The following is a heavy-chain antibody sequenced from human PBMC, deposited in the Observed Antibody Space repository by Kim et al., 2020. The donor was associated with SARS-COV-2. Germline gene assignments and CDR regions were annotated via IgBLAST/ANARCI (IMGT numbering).Heavy chain of an antibody. CDR3: ARDLSPLLRGYSYDRLYYYYGMDV. CDR1: GYTFTSYY. Sequence: ASVKVSCKASGYTFTSYYMHWVRQAPGQGLEWMGIINPSGGSTSYAQKFQGRVTMTRDTSTSTVYMELSSLRSEDTAVYYCARDLSPLLRGYSYDRLYYYYGMDVWGQGTTVTVSS. CDR2: INPSGGST. J-gene: IGHJ6*02. D-gene: IGHD5-18*01. V-gene: IGHV1-46*01.